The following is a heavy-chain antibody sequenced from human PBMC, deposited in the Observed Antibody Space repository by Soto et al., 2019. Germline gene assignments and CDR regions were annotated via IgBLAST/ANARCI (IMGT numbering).Heavy chain of an antibody. V-gene: IGHV3-49*03. Sequence: GGSLRLSCTASGFTFGDYAMSWFRQAPGKWLEWVGFIRSKAYGGTTEYAASVKGRFTISRDDSKSIAYLQMNSLKTEDTAVYYCTRDMYYDFWSGYSYFDYWGQGXLVTVPS. CDR3: TRDMYYDFWSGYSYFDY. CDR2: IRSKAYGGTT. CDR1: GFTFGDYA. D-gene: IGHD3-3*01. J-gene: IGHJ4*02.